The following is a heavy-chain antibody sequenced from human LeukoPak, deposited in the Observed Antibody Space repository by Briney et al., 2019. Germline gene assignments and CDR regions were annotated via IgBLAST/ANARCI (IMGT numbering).Heavy chain of an antibody. J-gene: IGHJ4*02. V-gene: IGHV3-30-3*01. CDR2: ISYDGSNK. D-gene: IGHD3-9*01. CDR3: ARVDWLLPENYFDY. Sequence: GRSLRLSCAASGFTFSSYVMHWVRQAPGKGLEWVAVISYDGSNKYYADSVKGRFTISRDNSKNTLYLQMNSLRAEDTAVYYCARVDWLLPENYFDYWGQGTLVTVSS. CDR1: GFTFSSYV.